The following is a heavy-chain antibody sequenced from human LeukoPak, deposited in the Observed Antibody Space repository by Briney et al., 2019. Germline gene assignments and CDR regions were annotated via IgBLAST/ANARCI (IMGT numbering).Heavy chain of an antibody. V-gene: IGHV4-4*07. CDR2: SYTSGST. D-gene: IGHD6-13*01. Sequence: PSEALSLTCTVSGGSISSYYWSWIRQPAGKGLEWIGRSYTSGSTNYNPPLKSRVTMSVDTSKNQFSLKLSSVTAADTAVYYCARDLGGRWYTSRNWFDSWRQGTLVTVSS. CDR3: ARDLGGRWYTSRNWFDS. CDR1: GGSISSYY. J-gene: IGHJ5*01.